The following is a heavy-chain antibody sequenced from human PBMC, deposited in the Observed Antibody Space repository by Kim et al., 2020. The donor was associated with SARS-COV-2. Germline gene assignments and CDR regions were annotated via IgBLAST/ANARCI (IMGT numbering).Heavy chain of an antibody. CDR2: IWYDGSNK. J-gene: IGHJ6*01. V-gene: IGHV3-33*06. D-gene: IGHD5-18*01. Sequence: LSLTCAASGFTFSSYGMHWVRQAPGKGLEWVAVIWYDGSNKYYADSVKGRFTISRDNSKNTLYLQMNSLRAEDTAVYYCAKGDPGYSYDHYYYYGMD. CDR1: GFTFSSYG. CDR3: AKGDPGYSYDHYYYYGMD.